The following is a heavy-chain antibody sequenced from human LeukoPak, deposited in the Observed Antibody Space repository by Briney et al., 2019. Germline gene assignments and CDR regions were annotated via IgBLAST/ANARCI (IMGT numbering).Heavy chain of an antibody. CDR3: AKDAIYYYNRDYYYYMDV. J-gene: IGHJ6*03. Sequence: GGSLRLPCAASGFTFSSYAMSWVRQAPGKGLEWVSAISGSGGSTYYADSVKGRFTISRDNSKNTLYLQMNSLRAEDTAVYYCAKDAIYYYNRDYYYYMDVWGKGTTVTVSS. D-gene: IGHD3-22*01. CDR1: GFTFSSYA. CDR2: ISGSGGST. V-gene: IGHV3-23*01.